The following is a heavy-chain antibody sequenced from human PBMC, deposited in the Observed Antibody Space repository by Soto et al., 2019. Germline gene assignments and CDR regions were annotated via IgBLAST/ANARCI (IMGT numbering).Heavy chain of an antibody. J-gene: IGHJ4*02. CDR1: GHTLINYY. CDR2: IDPSGNGT. Sequence: WASVKVSCKTSGHTLINYYMHWVRQAPGQGLDWLGKIDPSGNGTSYAERFQGRITLTSDTSTKTVYVELSSLRSEDTAIYYCAINSYDSSGYLYWGQGTLVTVSS. V-gene: IGHV1-46*01. CDR3: AINSYDSSGYLY. D-gene: IGHD3-22*01.